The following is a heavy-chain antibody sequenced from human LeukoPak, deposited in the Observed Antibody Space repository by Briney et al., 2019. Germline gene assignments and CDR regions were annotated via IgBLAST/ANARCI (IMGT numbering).Heavy chain of an antibody. J-gene: IGHJ4*02. CDR3: APVIAPPYYFDY. CDR1: GYTFTSYY. V-gene: IGHV1-46*01. D-gene: IGHD2-15*01. CDR2: INPSGGST. Sequence: ASVKVSCKASGYTFTSYYMHWVRQAPGQGLEWMGIINPSGGSTSYAQKFQGRVTMTRDTSTSTVYMELSSLRAEDTAVYYCAPVIAPPYYFDYWGQGTLVTVSS.